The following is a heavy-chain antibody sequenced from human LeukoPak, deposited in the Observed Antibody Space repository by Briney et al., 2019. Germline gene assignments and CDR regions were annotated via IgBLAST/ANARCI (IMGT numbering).Heavy chain of an antibody. CDR2: ISSSSSTI. Sequence: GGSLRLCCAASGFTFSSYSMNWVRQAPGKGLEWVSYISSSSSTIYYADSVKGRFTISRDNAKNSLYLQMNSLRAEDTAVYYCARDRSPDYWGQGTLVTVSS. J-gene: IGHJ4*02. CDR1: GFTFSSYS. V-gene: IGHV3-48*01. CDR3: ARDRSPDY.